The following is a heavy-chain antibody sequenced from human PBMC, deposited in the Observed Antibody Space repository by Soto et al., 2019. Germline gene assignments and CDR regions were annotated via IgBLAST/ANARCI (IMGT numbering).Heavy chain of an antibody. CDR1: GFTFSSYA. J-gene: IGHJ4*02. V-gene: IGHV3-23*01. CDR2: ISGSGGST. Sequence: GGSLRLSCAASGFTFSSYAMSWVRQAPGKGLEWVSAISGSGGSTYYADSVKGRFTISRDNSKNTLYLQMNSLRAEDTAVYYCAKDLVKSPRSSSWSPLFHWGQGTLVTVSS. D-gene: IGHD6-13*01. CDR3: AKDLVKSPRSSSWSPLFH.